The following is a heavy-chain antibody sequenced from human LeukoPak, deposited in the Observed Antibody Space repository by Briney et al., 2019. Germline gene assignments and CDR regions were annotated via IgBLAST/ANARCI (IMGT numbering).Heavy chain of an antibody. CDR1: GGSISSYY. CDR3: ARDRYYYDSSGYSPHTYYFDY. CDR2: IYTSGST. V-gene: IGHV4-4*07. Sequence: SETLSLTCTVSGGSISSYYWSWIRQPAGKGLEWIGRIYTSGSTNYNPSLKSRVTMSVDTSKNQFSLKLSSVTAADTAVHYCARDRYYYDSSGYSPHTYYFDYWGQGTLVTVSS. J-gene: IGHJ4*02. D-gene: IGHD3-22*01.